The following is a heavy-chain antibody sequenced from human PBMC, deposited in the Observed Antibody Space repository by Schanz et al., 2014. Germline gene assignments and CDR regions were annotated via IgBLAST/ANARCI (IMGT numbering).Heavy chain of an antibody. D-gene: IGHD1-1*01. J-gene: IGHJ4*02. Sequence: EVQLLESGGGLVQPGGSLRLSCAASGFTFSSYAMSWVRQAPGKGLEWVSVIGVDGTTTYYADSVKGRFTISRDNSKNTLYLQMNSLRPEDTAVYFCAKIERNEDWGQGTLVTVSS. V-gene: IGHV3-23*01. CDR3: AKIERNED. CDR1: GFTFSSYA. CDR2: IGVDGTTT.